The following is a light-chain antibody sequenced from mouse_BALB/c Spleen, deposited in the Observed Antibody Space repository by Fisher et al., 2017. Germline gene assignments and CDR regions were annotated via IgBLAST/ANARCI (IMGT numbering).Light chain of an antibody. CDR2: GIS. J-gene: IGKJ1*01. V-gene: IGKV4-90*01. CDR3: QQRSSYPRT. CDR1: SSVSY. Sequence: DIVLTQSPAIMSASPGEKVTISCSASSSVSYMNWYQQKPGSSPKIWIYGISNLASGVPARFSGSGSGTSFSFTINSMEAEDVATYYCQQRSSYPRTFGGGTKLEIK.